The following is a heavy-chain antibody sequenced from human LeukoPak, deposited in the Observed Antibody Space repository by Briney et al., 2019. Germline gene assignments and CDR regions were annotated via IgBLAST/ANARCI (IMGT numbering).Heavy chain of an antibody. V-gene: IGHV4-59*12. CDR1: GGSISSYY. D-gene: IGHD1-26*01. CDR3: ARVGRGNWFDP. J-gene: IGHJ5*02. Sequence: SETPSLTCTVSGGSISSYYWSWIRQPPGKGLEWIGYIHYSGSTNYNPSLKSRVTMSVDTSKNQFSLKLSSVTAADTAVYYCARVGRGNWFDPWGQGTLVTVSS. CDR2: IHYSGST.